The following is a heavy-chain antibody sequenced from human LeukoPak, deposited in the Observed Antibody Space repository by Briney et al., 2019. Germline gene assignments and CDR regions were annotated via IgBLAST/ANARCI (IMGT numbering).Heavy chain of an antibody. CDR2: INPSGGST. Sequence: ASVKVSCKASGYTFTSYYMHWVRQAPGQGLEWMGIINPSGGSTSYAQKFQGRVTMTRDTSTSTVYMELSRLRSDDTAVYYCAREDYSNYSFDYWGQGTLVTVSS. D-gene: IGHD4-11*01. V-gene: IGHV1-46*01. CDR3: AREDYSNYSFDY. J-gene: IGHJ4*02. CDR1: GYTFTSYY.